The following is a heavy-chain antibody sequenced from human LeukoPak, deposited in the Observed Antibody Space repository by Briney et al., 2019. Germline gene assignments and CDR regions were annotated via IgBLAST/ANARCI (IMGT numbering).Heavy chain of an antibody. J-gene: IGHJ4*02. CDR1: GFSFSGYS. V-gene: IGHV3-48*01. CDR2: ISSSSSAI. Sequence: GGSLRLSCAASGFSFSGYSMNWVRQAPGKGLEWISYISSSSSAINYADSVKGRFTISRDNAKNSLYLQMNSLRAEDTAAYYCVRDGLYYFDYWGQGTLVTVSS. CDR3: VRDGLYYFDY. D-gene: IGHD3-10*01.